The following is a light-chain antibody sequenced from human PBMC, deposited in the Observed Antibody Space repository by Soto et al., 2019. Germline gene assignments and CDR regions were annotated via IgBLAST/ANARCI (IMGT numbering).Light chain of an antibody. J-gene: IGLJ3*02. Sequence: QSALTQPASVSGSPGQSITISCTGTSSDVGGYNYVSWYQQHPGKAPKLMIYEVSNRPSGVSNRFSGSKSGNTASLTISGXXXXXEADXYCSSYTSSSTRVFGGGTKLTVL. CDR1: SSDVGGYNY. V-gene: IGLV2-14*01. CDR3: SSYTSSSTRV. CDR2: EVS.